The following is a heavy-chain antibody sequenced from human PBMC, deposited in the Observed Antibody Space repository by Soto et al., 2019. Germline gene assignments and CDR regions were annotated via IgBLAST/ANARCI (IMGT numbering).Heavy chain of an antibody. CDR1: GFSLSYYG. CDR2: ISNDGSIQ. D-gene: IGHD6-13*01. Sequence: GGSLRLSCAASGFSLSYYGMHWVRQAPGKGLEWLAVISNDGSIQYYGDSVKGRFTISRDNSKNTLYLQMNSLRPEDTAVYFCAKSRMGSSWYEGDSWGQGTLVTVSS. V-gene: IGHV3-30*18. J-gene: IGHJ4*02. CDR3: AKSRMGSSWYEGDS.